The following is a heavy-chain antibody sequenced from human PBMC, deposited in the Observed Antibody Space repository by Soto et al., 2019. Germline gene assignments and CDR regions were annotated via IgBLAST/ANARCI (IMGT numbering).Heavy chain of an antibody. CDR2: IDWDDDK. V-gene: IGHV2-70*11. CDR1: GFSLSTSGMC. CDR3: ARIHGNLKGLDY. J-gene: IGHJ4*02. Sequence: GSGPTLVNPTQTLTLTCTFSGFSLSTSGMCVSWIRQPPGKALEWLARIDWDDDKYYSTSLKTRLTISKDTSKNQVVLTMTNMDPVGTATYYCARIHGNLKGLDYWGQGTLVTVSS. D-gene: IGHD3-9*01.